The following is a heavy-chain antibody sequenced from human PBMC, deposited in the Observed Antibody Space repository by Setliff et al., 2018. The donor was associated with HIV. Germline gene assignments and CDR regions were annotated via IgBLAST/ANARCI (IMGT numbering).Heavy chain of an antibody. D-gene: IGHD5-18*01. CDR3: ARDQKGYSYGYFDS. CDR1: GGSISSGSYY. V-gene: IGHV4-39*07. J-gene: IGHJ4*02. CDR2: VYHRGNT. Sequence: SETLSLTCTVSGGSISSGSYYWAWIRQPPGKGLEWIGSVYHRGNTHYNPSLWSRVTMSVDTSKNQFSLRLSSVTAADTAVYYCARDQKGYSYGYFDSWGQGTLVTVSS.